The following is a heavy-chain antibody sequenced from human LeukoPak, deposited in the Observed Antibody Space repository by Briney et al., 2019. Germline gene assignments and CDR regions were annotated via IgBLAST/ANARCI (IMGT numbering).Heavy chain of an antibody. CDR1: GGSISSYY. CDR3: ARDKEYCSSTSCHVFDY. D-gene: IGHD2-2*01. J-gene: IGHJ4*02. V-gene: IGHV4-4*07. CDR2: IYTSRST. Sequence: SETLSLTCTVSGGSISSYYWSWIRQPAGKGLEWIGRIYTSRSTNYNPSLKSRVTMSVDTSKNQFSLKLSSVTAADTAVYYCARDKEYCSSTSCHVFDYWGQGTLVTVSS.